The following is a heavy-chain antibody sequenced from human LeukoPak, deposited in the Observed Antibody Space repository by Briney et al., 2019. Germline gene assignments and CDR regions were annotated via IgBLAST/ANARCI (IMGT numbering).Heavy chain of an antibody. CDR3: ARDIVVVPAAIPRSWFDP. D-gene: IGHD2-2*01. J-gene: IGHJ5*02. Sequence: ASVKVSCKASGGTFSSYAISWVRQAPGQGLEWMGGIIPIFGTANYAQKFQGRVTITADESTSTAYVELSSLRSEDTAVYYCARDIVVVPAAIPRSWFDPWGQGTLVTVSS. V-gene: IGHV1-69*13. CDR2: IIPIFGTA. CDR1: GGTFSSYA.